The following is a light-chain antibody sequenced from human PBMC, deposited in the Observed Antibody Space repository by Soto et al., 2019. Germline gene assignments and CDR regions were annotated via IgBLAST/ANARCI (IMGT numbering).Light chain of an antibody. V-gene: IGKV3-20*01. CDR3: EHDCGSPRN. CDR1: QSISGNY. Sequence: EIVLTQSPGTLSLSPGERATLSCRASQSISGNYLAWYRLKSGQAPRLLIYRASSRATGIPDRFSGSGSGTGSKLTISRLEPKACALYYCEHDCGSPRNFGHGTMV. J-gene: IGKJ1*01. CDR2: RAS.